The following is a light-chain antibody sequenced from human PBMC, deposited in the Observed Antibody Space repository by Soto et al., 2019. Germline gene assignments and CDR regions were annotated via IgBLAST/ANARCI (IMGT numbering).Light chain of an antibody. V-gene: IGKV1-33*01. Sequence: DIQLTQSASSLSASVGDRVTITCQASQVITNYFNWYQQKPGKAPKLLIYDISTLEIGVPSRFGGSGSGTHFTFTITGLQPEDIATYYCQQYENLPYTFGQGTKLEI. J-gene: IGKJ2*01. CDR1: QVITNY. CDR3: QQYENLPYT. CDR2: DIS.